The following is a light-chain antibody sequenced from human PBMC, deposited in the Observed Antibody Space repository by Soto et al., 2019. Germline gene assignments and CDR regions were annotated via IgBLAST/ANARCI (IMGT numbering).Light chain of an antibody. CDR2: DAS. V-gene: IGKV3-20*01. J-gene: IGKJ1*01. CDR1: QSVRSER. Sequence: EIVLTQSPDTLSLSPGERATLSCRASQSVRSERLAWYQQKRGQAPTLLIFDASSRASGTPERFSGSGSGTDFTLTISRLEPEDFAVYYCREYDGAPPITFGLGTKVDIK. CDR3: REYDGAPPIT.